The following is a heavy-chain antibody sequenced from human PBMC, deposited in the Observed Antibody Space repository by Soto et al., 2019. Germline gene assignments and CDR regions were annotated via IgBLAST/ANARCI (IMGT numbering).Heavy chain of an antibody. V-gene: IGHV3-11*05. CDR2: ISSSSSYT. CDR1: GFTFGDYY. D-gene: IGHD3-9*01. Sequence: GGSLRLPCAASGFTFGDYYMSWIIQATGKGLEWGSYISSSSSYTNYADSVKGRFTISRDNAKNSLFLQMNSLRAEDTAVYYCARDADILSWSDAFDIWGQGTMVTVSS. J-gene: IGHJ3*02. CDR3: ARDADILSWSDAFDI.